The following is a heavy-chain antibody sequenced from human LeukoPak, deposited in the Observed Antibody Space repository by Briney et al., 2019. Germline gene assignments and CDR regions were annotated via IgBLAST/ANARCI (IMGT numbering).Heavy chain of an antibody. J-gene: IGHJ4*02. CDR1: GFTFSSYG. CDR3: AKVANDDGEGEDYFDH. D-gene: IGHD4-17*01. Sequence: GGSLRLSCAASGFTFSSYGMHWVRQAPGKGLEWVAVISYDGSNKYYADSVKGRFTISRDNSKNTLYLQMNSLRPDDTAVYYCAKVANDDGEGEDYFDHWGQGTLVTVSS. CDR2: ISYDGSNK. V-gene: IGHV3-30*18.